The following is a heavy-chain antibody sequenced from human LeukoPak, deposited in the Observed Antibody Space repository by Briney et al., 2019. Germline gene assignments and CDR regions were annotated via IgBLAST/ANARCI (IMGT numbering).Heavy chain of an antibody. J-gene: IGHJ6*02. CDR1: GDSISSYY. CDR3: ARDRAPTTLFDYGMDV. V-gene: IGHV4-59*01. D-gene: IGHD1-14*01. Sequence: SETLSLTCTVSGDSISSYYWSWIRQPPGKGLEWIGYIYYTASTNYNPSLKSRVTISADTSKNHFSLKLSSVTAADTAVYYCARDRAPTTLFDYGMDVWGQGTTVTVSS. CDR2: IYYTAST.